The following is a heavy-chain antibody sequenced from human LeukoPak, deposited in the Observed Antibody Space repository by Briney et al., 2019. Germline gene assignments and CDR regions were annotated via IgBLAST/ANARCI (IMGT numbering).Heavy chain of an antibody. CDR3: ARDSDSSSWYWAFDI. J-gene: IGHJ3*02. CDR1: GYTFTNYG. D-gene: IGHD6-13*01. CDR2: ISAYNGNT. Sequence: ASVKVSCKASGYTFTNYGISWVRQAPGQGLEWMGWISAYNGNTNYAQKLQGRVTMTTDTSTSTAYMELRSLRSDDTAVYYCARDSDSSSWYWAFDIWGQGTMVTVSS. V-gene: IGHV1-18*01.